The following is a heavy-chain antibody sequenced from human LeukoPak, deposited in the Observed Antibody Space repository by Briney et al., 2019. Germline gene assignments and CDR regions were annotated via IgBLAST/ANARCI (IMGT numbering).Heavy chain of an antibody. CDR1: GYTFTSYY. V-gene: IGHV1-46*01. J-gene: IGHJ3*02. Sequence: ASVKVSCKASGYTFTSYYMHWVRQAPGQGLEWMGIINPSSGSTSYAQKFQGRVTMTRDTSTSTVCMELSSLRSEDTAVYYCATDVINYYDSSDKGGAFDIWGQGTMVTVSS. CDR3: ATDVINYYDSSDKGGAFDI. CDR2: INPSSGST. D-gene: IGHD3-22*01.